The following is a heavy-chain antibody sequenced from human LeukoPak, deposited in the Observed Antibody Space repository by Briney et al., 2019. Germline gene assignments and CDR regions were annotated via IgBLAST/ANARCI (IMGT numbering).Heavy chain of an antibody. D-gene: IGHD3-22*01. Sequence: GGSLRLSCAASGLTFSSYAMSWVRQAPGKGLEWASAISGSGESTYYADSVKGRFTISRDNSKNTLYLQMNSLRVEDTAVYYCAKETGYDSSGGFDYWGQGTLVTVSS. CDR3: AKETGYDSSGGFDY. J-gene: IGHJ4*02. CDR1: GLTFSSYA. V-gene: IGHV3-23*01. CDR2: ISGSGEST.